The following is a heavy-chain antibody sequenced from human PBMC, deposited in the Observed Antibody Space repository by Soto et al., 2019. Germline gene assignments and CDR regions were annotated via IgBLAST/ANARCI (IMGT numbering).Heavy chain of an antibody. V-gene: IGHV3-74*01. CDR3: TRVGYSSGYGF. Sequence: EVHLVESGGGLVQPGGSLRLSCAASGFTFSTYWMHWVRQAPGKGLVWVSRINSDGSSTSYADSVKGRFTISRDNAQNTLYLQMNSLRAEDTAVYYCTRVGYSSGYGFWGQGTLVTVSS. CDR1: GFTFSTYW. D-gene: IGHD5-18*01. J-gene: IGHJ4*02. CDR2: INSDGSST.